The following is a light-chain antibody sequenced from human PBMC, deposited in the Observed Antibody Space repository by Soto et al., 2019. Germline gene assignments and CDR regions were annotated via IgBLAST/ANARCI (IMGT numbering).Light chain of an antibody. Sequence: EIVMTQSPVTLSASPGERVTLSCRASQSVDINLAWYQQKTGQAPRLLIYAESSRATGSPARFSGGGSGTDLTLTISRLEPEDFAVYYCQKYGYSPITCGQGTRLEIK. CDR3: QKYGYSPIT. CDR2: AES. J-gene: IGKJ5*01. V-gene: IGKV3-20*01. CDR1: QSVDIN.